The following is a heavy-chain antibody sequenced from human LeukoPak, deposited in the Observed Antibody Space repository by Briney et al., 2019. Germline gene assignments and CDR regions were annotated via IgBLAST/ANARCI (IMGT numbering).Heavy chain of an antibody. CDR2: ISSGGSTI. CDR1: GFRFSSHW. CDR3: AVSPTSQHRY. D-gene: IGHD4-11*01. V-gene: IGHV3-74*01. J-gene: IGHJ4*02. Sequence: GGSLRLSCAASGFRFSSHWMHWVRQAPGKGLVWVSRISSGGSTIDYADSVKGRFTISRDNAKNTLYLKMNSVRAEDTPVYSCAVSPTSQHRYWGQGTLVTVSS.